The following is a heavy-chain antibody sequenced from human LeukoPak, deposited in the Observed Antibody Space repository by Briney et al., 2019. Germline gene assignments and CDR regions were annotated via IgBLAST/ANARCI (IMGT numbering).Heavy chain of an antibody. CDR2: IYTSGST. Sequence: SETLSLTCTVSGGSISSYYWSWIRQPAGKGLEWIGRIYTSGSTNYNPSLKSRVTMSVDTSKNQFSLKLGSVTAADTAVYYCAGDYDQYQLLHNWFDPWGQGTLVTVSS. CDR3: AGDYDQYQLLHNWFDP. CDR1: GGSISSYY. V-gene: IGHV4-4*07. D-gene: IGHD2-2*01. J-gene: IGHJ5*02.